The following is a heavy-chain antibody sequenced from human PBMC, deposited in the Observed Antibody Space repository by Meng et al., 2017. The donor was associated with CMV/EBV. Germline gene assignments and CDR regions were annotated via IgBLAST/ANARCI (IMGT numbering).Heavy chain of an antibody. V-gene: IGHV4-4*02. CDR2: IYHSGST. J-gene: IGHJ4*02. Sequence: SETLSPTCAVSGGSISSSNWWSWVRQPPGKGLEWIGEIYHSGSTNYNPSLKSRITISVDKSKNQFSLKLSSVTAADTAVYYCARGSIAAVNFGYYFDYWGQGTLVTVSS. CDR1: GGSISSSNW. D-gene: IGHD6-25*01. CDR3: ARGSIAAVNFGYYFDY.